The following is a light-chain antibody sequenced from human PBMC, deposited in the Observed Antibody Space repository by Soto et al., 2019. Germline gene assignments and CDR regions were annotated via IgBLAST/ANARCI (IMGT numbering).Light chain of an antibody. Sequence: DIQMNQSPSTLSAKVGDRVAITCRASDNIAPWVAWYQQKPGKAPKLLIYKAANLADEVPSRFAGSGSGTDFTLTITRLQPDDFATYYCQHYNSFSRTFGQGTNVDIK. V-gene: IGKV1-5*03. CDR1: DNIAPW. CDR3: QHYNSFSRT. J-gene: IGKJ1*01. CDR2: KAA.